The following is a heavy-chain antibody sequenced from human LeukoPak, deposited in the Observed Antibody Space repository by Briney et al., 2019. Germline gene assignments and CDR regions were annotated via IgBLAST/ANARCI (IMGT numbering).Heavy chain of an antibody. V-gene: IGHV3-48*01. Sequence: GGSLRLSCAASGFTFSSYSMNWVRQAPGKGLEWVSYISSSSSTIYYADSVKGRFTISRDNAKNSLYLQMNSLRAEDTAVYFCARGGVDHYGSGTYYLMYYFDHWGQGALVTVSP. CDR1: GFTFSSYS. CDR2: ISSSSSTI. CDR3: ARGGVDHYGSGTYYLMYYFDH. D-gene: IGHD3-10*01. J-gene: IGHJ4*02.